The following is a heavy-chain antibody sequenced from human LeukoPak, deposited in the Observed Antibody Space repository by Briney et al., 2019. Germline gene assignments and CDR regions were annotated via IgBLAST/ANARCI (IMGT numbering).Heavy chain of an antibody. Sequence: ASVKVSCKASGYTFTSYDINWVRQATGQGLEWMGWINPNSGGTNYAQKFQGRVTMTRDTSISTAYMELSRLRSDDTAVYYCARDRGKYDILTIFDYWGQGTLVTVSS. D-gene: IGHD3-9*01. CDR3: ARDRGKYDILTIFDY. V-gene: IGHV1-2*02. J-gene: IGHJ4*02. CDR2: INPNSGGT. CDR1: GYTFTSYD.